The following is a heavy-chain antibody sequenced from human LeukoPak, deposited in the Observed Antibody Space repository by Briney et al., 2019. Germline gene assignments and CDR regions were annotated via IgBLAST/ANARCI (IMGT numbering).Heavy chain of an antibody. J-gene: IGHJ3*02. CDR1: GYTFTGYY. CDR2: INPNSGGT. V-gene: IGHV1-2*04. CDR3: ARGLSYYYDSSGSPDAFDI. Sequence: GASVKVSCKASGYTFTGYYMHRVRQAPGQGLEWMGWINPNSGGTNYAQKFQGWVTMTRDTSISTAYMELSRLRSEDTAVYYCARGLSYYYDSSGSPDAFDIWGQGTMVTVSS. D-gene: IGHD3-22*01.